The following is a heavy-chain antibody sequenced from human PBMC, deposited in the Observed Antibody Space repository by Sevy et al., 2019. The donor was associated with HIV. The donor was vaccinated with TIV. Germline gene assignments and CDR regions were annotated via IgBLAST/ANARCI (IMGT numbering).Heavy chain of an antibody. CDR2: ISSSGRTI. CDR1: GFTFSSYE. V-gene: IGHV3-48*03. Sequence: GGSLRLSCAASGFTFSSYEMNWVRQAPGKGLEWVSYISSSGRTIYYEDSVKGRFTISRDNAKNSLYLQMNSLRAEDTAVYYCARDWGYSYGYRSWAFDIWGQRTMVTVSS. CDR3: ARDWGYSYGYRSWAFDI. D-gene: IGHD5-18*01. J-gene: IGHJ3*02.